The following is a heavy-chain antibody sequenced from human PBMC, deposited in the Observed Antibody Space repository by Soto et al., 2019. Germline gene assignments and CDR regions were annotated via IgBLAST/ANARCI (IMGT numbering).Heavy chain of an antibody. V-gene: IGHV4-39*01. D-gene: IGHD5-18*01. CDR2: IYYSGST. CDR1: GGSISSSSYY. J-gene: IGHJ3*02. Sequence: QLQLQESGPGLVKPSETLSLTCTVSGGSISSSSYYWGWIRQPPGKGLEWIGSIYYSGSTYYNPSLKSRVTISVDTSKNQFSLKLSSVTAADTAVYYCARLPVEQLWSDDAFDIWGQGTMVTVSS. CDR3: ARLPVEQLWSDDAFDI.